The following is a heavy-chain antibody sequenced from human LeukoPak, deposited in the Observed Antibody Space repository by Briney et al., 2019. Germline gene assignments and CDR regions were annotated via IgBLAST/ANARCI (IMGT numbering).Heavy chain of an antibody. V-gene: IGHV1-69*05. CDR1: GGTFSSYA. CDR2: IIPIFGTA. J-gene: IGHJ4*01. CDR3: ASAPHPYTTNRLVGFDY. Sequence: SVKVSCKASGGTFSSYAISWVRQAPGQGLEWMGGIIPIFGTANYAQKFQGRVTITTDESTGTAYMELSSLRSEDTAVYYCASAPHPYTTNRLVGFDYWGQGTLVTVSS. D-gene: IGHD2-2*02.